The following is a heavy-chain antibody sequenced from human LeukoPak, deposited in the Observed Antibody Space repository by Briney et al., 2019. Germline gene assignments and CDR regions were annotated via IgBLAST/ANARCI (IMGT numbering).Heavy chain of an antibody. V-gene: IGHV4-39*01. CDR3: ARQGITMVSDV. Sequence: GSLRLSCAASGFTFSSYGMSWVRQAPGKGLEWIGSIYYSGSTYYNPSLKSRVTISVDTSKNQFSLKLSSVTAADTAVYYCARQGITMVSDVWGKGTTVTISS. D-gene: IGHD3-10*01. CDR2: IYYSGST. CDR1: GFTFSSYG. J-gene: IGHJ6*04.